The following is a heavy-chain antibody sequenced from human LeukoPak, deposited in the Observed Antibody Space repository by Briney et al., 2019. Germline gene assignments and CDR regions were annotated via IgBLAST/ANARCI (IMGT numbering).Heavy chain of an antibody. Sequence: SETLSLTCAVFGGSFSGYYWTWIRQSPGKGLEWIGQINHSGSANYNRSLKSRVTITIESSKNQFSLESSSVTAADSAMYYCATGKYDSSDYSGGWYYFDYWGQGTLVTVSS. CDR3: ATGKYDSSDYSGGWYYFDY. J-gene: IGHJ4*02. V-gene: IGHV4-34*01. D-gene: IGHD3-22*01. CDR2: INHSGSA. CDR1: GGSFSGYY.